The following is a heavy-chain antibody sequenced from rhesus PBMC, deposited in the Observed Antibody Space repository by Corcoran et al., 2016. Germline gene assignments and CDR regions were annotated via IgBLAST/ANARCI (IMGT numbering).Heavy chain of an antibody. D-gene: IGHD6-13*01. CDR3: AKDRGIAAGRFDY. CDR1: GFTFSSYW. V-gene: IGHV3S42*01. CDR2: INSGGGSP. J-gene: IGHJ4*01. Sequence: EVQLVESGGGLAKPGGSLRLSCAASGFTFSSYWMNWVRQTPGKGLEWISAINSGGGSPYYADSVKGRFTISRDNSKNTLSLQMNSLRAEDTAVYYCAKDRGIAAGRFDYWGQGVLVTVSS.